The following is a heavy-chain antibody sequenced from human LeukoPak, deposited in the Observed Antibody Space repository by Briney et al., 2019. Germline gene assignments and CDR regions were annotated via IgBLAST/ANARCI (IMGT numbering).Heavy chain of an antibody. D-gene: IGHD3-22*01. CDR2: IYYSGST. V-gene: IGHV4-31*03. Sequence: SETLSLTCTVSGGSISSGGYYWSWIRQHPGKGLEWIGYIYYSGSTYYNPSLKSRVTISVDTSKNQFSLKLSSVTAADTAVYYCAREGYYDSRGVFDYWGQRTLVTVSS. J-gene: IGHJ4*02. CDR3: AREGYYDSRGVFDY. CDR1: GGSISSGGYY.